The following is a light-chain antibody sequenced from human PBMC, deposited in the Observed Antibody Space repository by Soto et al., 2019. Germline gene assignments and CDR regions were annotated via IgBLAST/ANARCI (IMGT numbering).Light chain of an antibody. Sequence: HSVLTQPASVSGSPGQSITISCTGTSSDVGTYNFVSWYQQHPGKAPKVMIYEGNKRPSGVSNRFSGSKSGNTASLTISGLQAEDEADYFCCSFAGHRVLFGGGTQLTVL. CDR1: SSDVGTYNF. V-gene: IGLV2-23*01. CDR2: EGN. CDR3: CSFAGHRVL. J-gene: IGLJ3*02.